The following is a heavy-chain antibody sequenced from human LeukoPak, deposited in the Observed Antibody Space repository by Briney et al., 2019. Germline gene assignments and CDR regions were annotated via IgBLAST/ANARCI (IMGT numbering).Heavy chain of an antibody. CDR2: IQSKTDGGTT. CDR1: GFTFSDAW. CDR3: TTWSYYYNGMYDYGMDV. D-gene: IGHD1-26*01. V-gene: IGHV3-15*01. Sequence: GGSLRLSCAASGFTFSDAWMSWVRQAPGKGLEWVGRIQSKTDGGTTDFAAPVKGRFTISRDDSKNTLYLQMNSLKTEDTAVYYCTTWSYYYNGMYDYGMDVWGQGTTVTISS. J-gene: IGHJ6*02.